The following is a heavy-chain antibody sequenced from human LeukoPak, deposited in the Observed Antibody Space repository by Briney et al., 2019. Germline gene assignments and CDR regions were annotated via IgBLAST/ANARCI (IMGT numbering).Heavy chain of an antibody. Sequence: ASVKVSCKASGYTFTGYYMHWVRQAPGQGLEWMGWINPNSGGTNYAQKFQGRVTMTRDTSISTAYMELSRLRSDDTAVYYCARAGLLLWFGELLSFDYWGQGTLVTVSP. D-gene: IGHD3-10*01. CDR1: GYTFTGYY. J-gene: IGHJ4*02. CDR2: INPNSGGT. CDR3: ARAGLLLWFGELLSFDY. V-gene: IGHV1-2*02.